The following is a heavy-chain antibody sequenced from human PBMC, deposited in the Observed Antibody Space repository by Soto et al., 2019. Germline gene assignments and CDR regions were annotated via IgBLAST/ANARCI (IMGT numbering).Heavy chain of an antibody. Sequence: QIQLVQSGAEVKKPGASVRVSCTSSGYTFSTYGISWVRQAPGQGLEWMGWIYVYNGDTDYEQKFQGRVTMTTDTSPRTAYMQFRGLTSDDTAAYFCTGSLAGGSGHSPLYHWGQGTLVTLSS. J-gene: IGHJ5*02. CDR2: IYVYNGDT. D-gene: IGHD1-1*01. CDR3: TGSLAGGSGHSPLYH. CDR1: GYTFSTYG. V-gene: IGHV1-18*04.